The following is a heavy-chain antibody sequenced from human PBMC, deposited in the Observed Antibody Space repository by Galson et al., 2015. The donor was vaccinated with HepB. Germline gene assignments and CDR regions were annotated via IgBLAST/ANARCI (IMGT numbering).Heavy chain of an antibody. J-gene: IGHJ4*02. D-gene: IGHD2-2*01. V-gene: IGHV3-7*03. CDR2: IKRDGSET. Sequence: SLRLSCAGSGFTFSDHWMAWVRQAPGKGLEWLANIKRDGSETYYADSVKGRFTISRDDSKNTAYLQMNSLRTEDTAVYYCTRLGDLSGYSSSWGQGTLVTVSS. CDR3: TRLGDLSGYSSS. CDR1: GFTFSDHW.